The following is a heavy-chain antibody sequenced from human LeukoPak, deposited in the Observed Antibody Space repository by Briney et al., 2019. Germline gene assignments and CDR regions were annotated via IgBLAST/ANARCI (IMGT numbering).Heavy chain of an antibody. CDR1: GYTFSSYD. J-gene: IGHJ4*02. V-gene: IGHV1-8*01. Sequence: ASVKVSCKASGYTFSSYDINWVRQATGQGLEWMGWMNPNSGNTGYAQKFQGRVTMTRNTSITTAYMELSSLRSDDTAVYYCARAPQGSVVVVAATEFDYWGQGTLVTVSS. CDR2: MNPNSGNT. CDR3: ARAPQGSVVVVAATEFDY. D-gene: IGHD2-15*01.